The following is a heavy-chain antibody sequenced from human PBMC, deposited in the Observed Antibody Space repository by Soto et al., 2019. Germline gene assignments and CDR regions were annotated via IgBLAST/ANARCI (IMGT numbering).Heavy chain of an antibody. D-gene: IGHD3-16*01. CDR1: GYSFTSYW. CDR2: IYPGDSDT. CDR3: ARPFPVPRDYGWGSLPPTDY. Sequence: GESLKISCKGSGYSFTSYWIGWVRQMPGKGLEWMGIIYPGDSDTRYSPSFQGQVTISADKSISTAYLQWSSLKASDTAMYYCARPFPVPRDYGWGSLPPTDYPGQGTLVTVSS. J-gene: IGHJ4*02. V-gene: IGHV5-51*01.